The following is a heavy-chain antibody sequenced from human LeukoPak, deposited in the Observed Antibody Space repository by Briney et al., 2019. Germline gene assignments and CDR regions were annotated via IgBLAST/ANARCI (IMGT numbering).Heavy chain of an antibody. V-gene: IGHV4-34*01. CDR1: GGSFSGYY. CDR3: ARGGYYDILTGYYA. J-gene: IGHJ4*02. Sequence: PSETLSLTCAVYGGSFSGYYWSWIRQPPGKGLEWIGEINHSGSTNYNPSLKSRVTISVDTSKNQFSLKLTSVTAADTAVYYCARGGYYDILTGYYARGQGILVTVSS. D-gene: IGHD3-9*01. CDR2: INHSGST.